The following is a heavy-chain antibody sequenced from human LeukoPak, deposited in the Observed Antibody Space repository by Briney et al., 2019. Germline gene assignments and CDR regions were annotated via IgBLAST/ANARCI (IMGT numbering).Heavy chain of an antibody. V-gene: IGHV1-18*01. CDR2: ISAYNGNT. CDR3: ATTVTTERYFDY. Sequence: ASVKVSCKTSGYTFTSYGISWVRQAPGQGLEWMGWISAYNGNTNYAQKLQGRVTMTTDTSTSTAYMELRSLRSDDTAVYYCATTVTTERYFDYWGQGTLVTVSS. CDR1: GYTFTSYG. J-gene: IGHJ4*02. D-gene: IGHD4-17*01.